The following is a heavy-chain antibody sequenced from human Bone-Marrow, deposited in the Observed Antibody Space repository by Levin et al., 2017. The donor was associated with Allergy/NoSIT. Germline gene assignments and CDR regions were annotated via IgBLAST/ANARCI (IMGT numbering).Heavy chain of an antibody. D-gene: IGHD6-19*01. V-gene: IGHV3-9*01. CDR2: ISWNSGSI. J-gene: IGHJ4*02. CDR3: AKGGSSGWLDY. CDR1: GFTFDDYA. Sequence: SLKISCAASGFTFDDYAMHWVRQAPGKGLEWVSGISWNSGSIGYADSVKGRFTISRDNAKNSLYLQMNSLRAEDTALYYCAKGGSSGWLDYWGQGTLVTVSS.